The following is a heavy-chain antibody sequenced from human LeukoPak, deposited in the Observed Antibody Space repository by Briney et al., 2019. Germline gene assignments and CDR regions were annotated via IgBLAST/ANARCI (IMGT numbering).Heavy chain of an antibody. J-gene: IGHJ6*03. CDR2: IIAYDGNT. Sequence: GASVKVSCTASGYTFTSYGISWVRQAPGQGLEWMGWIIAYDGNTNYAQKFQGRVTITADKSTSTAYMELSSLRSEDTAVYYCARASSGWWQVGIFYYYYMDVWGKGTTVTVSS. D-gene: IGHD6-19*01. V-gene: IGHV1-18*01. CDR1: GYTFTSYG. CDR3: ARASSGWWQVGIFYYYYMDV.